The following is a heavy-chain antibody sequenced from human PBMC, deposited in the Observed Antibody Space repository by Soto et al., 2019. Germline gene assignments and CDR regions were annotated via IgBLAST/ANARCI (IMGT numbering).Heavy chain of an antibody. CDR3: ARVPFVLMAPNDDY. CDR2: ISAYNGNT. J-gene: IGHJ4*02. D-gene: IGHD2-8*01. CDR1: GYTFTSYG. Sequence: ASVKVSCKASGYTFTSYGISWVRQAHGQGLEWMGWISAYNGNTNYAQKLQGRVTMTTDTSTSTAYMELRSLRSDDTAVYYCARVPFVLMAPNDDYWGQGTLVTVSS. V-gene: IGHV1-18*01.